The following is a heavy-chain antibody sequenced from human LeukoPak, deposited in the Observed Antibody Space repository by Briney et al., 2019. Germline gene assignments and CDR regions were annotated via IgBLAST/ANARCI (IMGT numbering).Heavy chain of an antibody. J-gene: IGHJ4*02. D-gene: IGHD6-19*01. CDR1: GYTFTSYG. V-gene: IGHV1-18*01. CDR3: ARVDSSGWYFAY. CDR2: ISAHNGDT. Sequence: AASVKVSCKGAGYTFTSYGISWVRQAPGQGLDWMGWISAHNGDTNYVQKFQGRVTMTTDTSTSTAYMDLRSLRSDDSAVYYCARVDSSGWYFAYWGQGTLVTVSS.